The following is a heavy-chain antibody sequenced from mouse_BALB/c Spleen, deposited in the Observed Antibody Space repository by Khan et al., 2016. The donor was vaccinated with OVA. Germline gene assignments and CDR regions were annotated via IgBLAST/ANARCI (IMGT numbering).Heavy chain of an antibody. CDR3: CILL. V-gene: IGHV6-6*02. CDR2: IRSNSDDYVT. J-gene: IGHJ2*01. Sequence: EVELEESGPGLVQPGRSMKLSCVASGFTLTNYWMNWLRQSPAKTLEWVADIRSNSDDYVTHYAESVKGRFTISRADSNSSLYLPMNNFSAEDTGIYYSCILLWGKGTTLTVYS. CDR1: GFTLTNYW.